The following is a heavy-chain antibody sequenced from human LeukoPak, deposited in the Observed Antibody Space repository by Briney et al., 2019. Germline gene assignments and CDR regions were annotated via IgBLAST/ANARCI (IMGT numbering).Heavy chain of an antibody. Sequence: TWGSLRLSCAASGFIFTSYSMNWVRQAPGKGLEWVSYISSSSSTIYYADSVKGRFTISRDNAKNSLYLQMNSLRAEDTAVYYCARQRAGFTVTTSDYWGQGTLVTVSS. J-gene: IGHJ4*02. CDR2: ISSSSSTI. CDR1: GFIFTSYS. CDR3: ARQRAGFTVTTSDY. V-gene: IGHV3-48*01. D-gene: IGHD4-17*01.